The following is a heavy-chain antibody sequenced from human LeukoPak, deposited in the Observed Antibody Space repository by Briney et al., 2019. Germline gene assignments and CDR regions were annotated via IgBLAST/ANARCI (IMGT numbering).Heavy chain of an antibody. CDR3: AKGGPVSTSGGGLFVSRERVKGEYYE. J-gene: IGHJ4*02. V-gene: IGHV3-9*01. D-gene: IGHD3-22*01. CDR2: ISWNSGSI. CDR1: GFTFDDYA. Sequence: GGSLRLSCAASGFTFDDYAMHWVRQAPGKGLEWVSGISWNSGSIGYADSVKGRFTISRDNSKNTLYLQMNSLRAEDTAVYYCAKGGPVSTSGGGLFVSRERVKGEYYEWGQGTLATVSS.